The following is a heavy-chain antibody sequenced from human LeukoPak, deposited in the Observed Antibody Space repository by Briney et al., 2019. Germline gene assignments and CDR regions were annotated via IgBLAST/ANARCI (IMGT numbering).Heavy chain of an antibody. Sequence: SVKVSCKASGGTFSSYAISWVRQAPGQGLEWMGGIIPIFGTANYAQKFQGRVTITRDTSASTAYMELSSLRSEDTAVYYCAREFSSYSSGWYNIWGQGTMVTVSS. CDR1: GGTFSSYA. D-gene: IGHD6-19*01. J-gene: IGHJ3*02. CDR2: IIPIFGTA. CDR3: AREFSSYSSGWYNI. V-gene: IGHV1-69*05.